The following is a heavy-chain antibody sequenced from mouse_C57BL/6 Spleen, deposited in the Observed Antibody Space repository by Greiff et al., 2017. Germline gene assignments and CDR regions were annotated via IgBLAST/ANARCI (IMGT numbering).Heavy chain of an antibody. CDR3: VRELGEGYYYAMDY. J-gene: IGHJ4*01. CDR2: IRSKSSNYAT. Sequence: EVQLVESGGGLVQPKGSLKLSCAASGFTFNTYAMHWVRQAPGKGLEWVARIRSKSSNYATYYADSVKDRFTISRDDSQSMLYLQMNNLKTEDTAMYYCVRELGEGYYYAMDYWGQGTSVTVSS. CDR1: GFTFNTYA. D-gene: IGHD4-1*01. V-gene: IGHV10-3*01.